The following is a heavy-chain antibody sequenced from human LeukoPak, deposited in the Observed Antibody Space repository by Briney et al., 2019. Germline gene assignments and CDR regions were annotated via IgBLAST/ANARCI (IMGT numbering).Heavy chain of an antibody. Sequence: PGGPLRLSCAASGFTFSNYSMNWVRQAPGKGLEWVSSISSSSSYIYYADSVKGRFTISRDNAKTSLYLQMNSLRAEETAVYYCARAQAEYSGSFLGYYYYGMDVWGQGTTVTVSS. J-gene: IGHJ6*02. V-gene: IGHV3-21*01. CDR2: ISSSSSYI. D-gene: IGHD1-26*01. CDR1: GFTFSNYS. CDR3: ARAQAEYSGSFLGYYYYGMDV.